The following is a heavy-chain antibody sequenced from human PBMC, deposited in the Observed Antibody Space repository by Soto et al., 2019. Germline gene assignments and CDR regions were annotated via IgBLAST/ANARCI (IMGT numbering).Heavy chain of an antibody. D-gene: IGHD3-10*01. CDR3: ARENYYALDY. J-gene: IGHJ4*02. CDR2: INYSGST. Sequence: PSETLSLTCTVSSGSISSYNWNWVRQPPGKGLEWIGFINYSGSTHYNPSLKSRVTISLDTSKNQFPLKLNSVTAADTAVYYCARENYYALDYWGPGTLVTVSS. V-gene: IGHV4-59*01. CDR1: SGSISSYN.